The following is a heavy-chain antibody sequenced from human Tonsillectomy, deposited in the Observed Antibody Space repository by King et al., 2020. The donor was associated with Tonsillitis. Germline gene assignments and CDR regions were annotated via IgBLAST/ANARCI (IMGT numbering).Heavy chain of an antibody. CDR3: TTVRLGAGYNYAMDV. CDR2: IKSKTDGGTT. D-gene: IGHD3-10*01. J-gene: IGHJ6*02. Sequence: VQLVQSGGGLVKPGGSLRLSCAASGFTCSNAWMSWVRQAPGKGLEWVGRIKSKTDGGTTDYAAPVKGRFTISRDDSKNTLYQQMNSLKTEDTAVYYCTTVRLGAGYNYAMDVWGQGTTVTVSS. CDR1: GFTCSNAW. V-gene: IGHV3-15*01.